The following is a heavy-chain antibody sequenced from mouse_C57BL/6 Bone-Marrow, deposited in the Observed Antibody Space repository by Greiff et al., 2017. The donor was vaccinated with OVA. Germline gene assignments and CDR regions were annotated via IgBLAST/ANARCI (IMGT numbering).Heavy chain of an antibody. CDR1: GYTFTTYP. J-gene: IGHJ3*01. CDR2: FHPYNDDT. V-gene: IGHV1-47*01. D-gene: IGHD2-4*01. Sequence: VKLMESGAELVKPGASVKMSCKASGYTFTTYPIEWMKQNHGKSLEWIGNFHPYNDDTKYNEKFKGKATLTVEKSSSTVYLELSRLTSDDSAVYYCATYDYDGGWFAYWGQGTLVTVSA. CDR3: ATYDYDGGWFAY.